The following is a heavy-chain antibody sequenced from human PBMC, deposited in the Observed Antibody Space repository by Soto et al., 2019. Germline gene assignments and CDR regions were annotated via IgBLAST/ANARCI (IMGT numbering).Heavy chain of an antibody. J-gene: IGHJ6*02. CDR2: ISAYNGNT. Sequence: QVQLVQSGAEVKKPGASVKVSCKASGYTFTSYGISWVRQAPGQGLEWMGWISAYNGNTNYAQKLQGRVTMTTDTPTSSAYMELRSQRSYDTAMYYCARDWGIASAGYYYYGMDVWGQGTTVTVSS. CDR3: ARDWGIASAGYYYYGMDV. CDR1: GYTFTSYG. V-gene: IGHV1-18*01. D-gene: IGHD6-13*01.